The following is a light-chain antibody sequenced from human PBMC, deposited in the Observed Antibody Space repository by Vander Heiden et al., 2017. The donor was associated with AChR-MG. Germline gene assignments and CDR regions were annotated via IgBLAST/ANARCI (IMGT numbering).Light chain of an antibody. CDR3: QTWGTGPVV. CDR2: LNSDGSH. J-gene: IGLJ2*01. V-gene: IGLV4-69*01. CDR1: SGHSSYA. Sequence: QLVLTQSPSASASLGASVKLTCTLSSGHSSYAIAWHQQQPEKGPRYLMKLNSDGSHSKGDGIPDRFSGSSSGAERYLTISSLQSEDEADYYCQTWGTGPVVFGGGTKLNVL.